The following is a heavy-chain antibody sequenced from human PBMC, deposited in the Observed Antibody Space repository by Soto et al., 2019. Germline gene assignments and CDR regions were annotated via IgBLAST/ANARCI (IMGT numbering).Heavy chain of an antibody. Sequence: TLSLACAVCGYSISSGYYWGWIRQPPGRGLEWIGSIYHSGSTYYNPSLKSRVTISVDTSKNQFSLKLSSVTAADTAVYYCARDLGIAARSYYGMDVWGQGTTVTVSS. D-gene: IGHD6-6*01. CDR1: GYSISSGYY. CDR2: IYHSGST. CDR3: ARDLGIAARSYYGMDV. V-gene: IGHV4-38-2*02. J-gene: IGHJ6*02.